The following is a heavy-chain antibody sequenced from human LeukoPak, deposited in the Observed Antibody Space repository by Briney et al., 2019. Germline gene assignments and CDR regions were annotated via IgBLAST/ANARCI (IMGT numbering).Heavy chain of an antibody. CDR3: VTALGKNAFDI. J-gene: IGHJ3*02. Sequence: PGGSLWLSCSDSGFTLSSYTMHWVRQAPGEGLEYVSAVSSNGGSTYYADPVKGRFTISRDNSKNTLFLQMSSLRPEDTAVYYCVTALGKNAFDIWGQGTMVTVSS. V-gene: IGHV3-64D*06. D-gene: IGHD7-27*01. CDR2: VSSNGGST. CDR1: GFTLSSYT.